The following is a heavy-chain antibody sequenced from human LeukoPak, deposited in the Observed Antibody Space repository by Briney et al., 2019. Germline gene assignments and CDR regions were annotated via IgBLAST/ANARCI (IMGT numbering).Heavy chain of an antibody. V-gene: IGHV4-4*09. CDR3: ASPRSGYRYTFDY. CDR2: ISTSGST. CDR1: AASISNYY. J-gene: IGHJ4*02. D-gene: IGHD3-22*01. Sequence: SETLSLTCAVSAASISNYYWSWIRQAPGRGLEGIGYISTSGSTNYNPALKSRVSISLDTSKNRFSLNLNFVAAAHPGRYYCASPRSGYRYTFDYWGQGALVTVSS.